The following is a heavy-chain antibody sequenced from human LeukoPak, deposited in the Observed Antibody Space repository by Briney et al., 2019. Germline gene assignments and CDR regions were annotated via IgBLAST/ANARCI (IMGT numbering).Heavy chain of an antibody. Sequence: PGGSLRLSCAASGFTFSSFGMHWVRQAPGKGLEWVAVISYIGSNKYYAGSVKGRFTISRDNSKNTLYLQMNSLRAEDTAAYYCAKDPGVGGACSSYFGMDVWGQGITVTVSS. CDR1: GFTFSSFG. V-gene: IGHV3-30*18. CDR2: ISYIGSNK. D-gene: IGHD3-10*02. J-gene: IGHJ6*02. CDR3: AKDPGVGGACSSYFGMDV.